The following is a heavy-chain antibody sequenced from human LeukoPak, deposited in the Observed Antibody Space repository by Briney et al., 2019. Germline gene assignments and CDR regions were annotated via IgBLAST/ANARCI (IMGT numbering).Heavy chain of an antibody. Sequence: PGGSLRLSCAASEFSVGSNYMTWVRQAPGKGLEWVAVISYDGSNKDYADSVKGRFTISRDDSKNTLFLQMNSLRIDDTAVYYCARLKAVAGPHYYFDYWGQGTLVTVSS. V-gene: IGHV3-30*03. CDR2: ISYDGSNK. CDR3: ARLKAVAGPHYYFDY. CDR1: EFSVGSNY. J-gene: IGHJ4*02. D-gene: IGHD6-19*01.